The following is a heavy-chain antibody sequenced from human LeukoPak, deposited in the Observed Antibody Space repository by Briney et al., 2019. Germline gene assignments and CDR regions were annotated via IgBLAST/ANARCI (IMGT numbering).Heavy chain of an antibody. J-gene: IGHJ4*02. D-gene: IGHD4-17*01. V-gene: IGHV4-39*07. CDR1: GGSISSSSCY. Sequence: SETLSLTCTVSGGSISSSSCYWGWIRQPPGKGLEWIGSIYYSGSTYYNPSLKSRVTISVDTSKNQFSLKLSSVTAADTAVYYCARGGSMTTVTIDYWGQGTLVTVSS. CDR3: ARGGSMTTVTIDY. CDR2: IYYSGST.